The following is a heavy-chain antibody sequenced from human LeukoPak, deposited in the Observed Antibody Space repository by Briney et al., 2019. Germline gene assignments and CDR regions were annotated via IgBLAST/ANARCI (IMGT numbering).Heavy chain of an antibody. Sequence: SETLSLTCTVSGASITSDYYYWSWIRQPAGKGLEWIGRIYSRGSTNYNPSLKSRVTISVDTSKNQFSLKLSSVTAADTAVYYCANMYGRDSGYYYYYYMDVWGKGTTVTVSS. D-gene: IGHD4-23*01. J-gene: IGHJ6*03. CDR1: GASITSDYYY. CDR3: ANMYGRDSGYYYYYYMDV. CDR2: IYSRGST. V-gene: IGHV4-61*02.